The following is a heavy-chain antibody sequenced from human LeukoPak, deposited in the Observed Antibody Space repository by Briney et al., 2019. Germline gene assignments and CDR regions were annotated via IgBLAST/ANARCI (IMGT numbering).Heavy chain of an antibody. J-gene: IGHJ4*02. D-gene: IGHD2-8*01. Sequence: GGSLRLSCVASGFPFSNYWMHWVRQAPGKGLVWVSRISPDGTDTNYANSVKGRFAISRDNAKNTVYLQMTSLRAEDTAVYYCARNGPFAYWGQGSLVTVSS. CDR2: ISPDGTDT. V-gene: IGHV3-74*01. CDR1: GFPFSNYW. CDR3: ARNGPFAY.